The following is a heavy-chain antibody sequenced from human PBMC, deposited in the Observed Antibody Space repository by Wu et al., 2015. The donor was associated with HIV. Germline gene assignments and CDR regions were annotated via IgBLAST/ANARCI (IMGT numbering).Heavy chain of an antibody. CDR3: ASGGSDYDILTGYYPDAFDI. J-gene: IGHJ3*02. D-gene: IGHD3-9*01. CDR2: IIPIFGTA. CDR1: GGTFSSYA. Sequence: QVQLVQSGAEVKKPGSSVKVSCKASGGTFSSYAIRLGADRPLGQGLEWMGRIIPIFGTANYAQKFQGRVTITADESTSTAYMELSSLRSEDTAVYYCASGGSDYDILTGYYPDAFDIWGQGTMVTVSS. V-gene: IGHV1-69*13.